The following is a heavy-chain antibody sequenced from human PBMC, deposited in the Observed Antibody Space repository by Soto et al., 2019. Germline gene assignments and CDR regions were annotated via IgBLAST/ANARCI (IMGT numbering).Heavy chain of an antibody. V-gene: IGHV3-66*01. CDR1: GFTVSSNY. CDR2: NYSGGST. J-gene: IGHJ4*02. D-gene: IGHD4-17*01. CDR3: ARDHYGDYRNLYYFDY. Sequence: EVQLVESGGGLVQPGGSLRLSCAASGFTVSSNYMSWVRQAPGKGLEWVSVNYSGGSTYYADSVKGRFTISRDNSKNTLYLQMNSLRAEDTAVYYCARDHYGDYRNLYYFDYWGQGTLVTVSS.